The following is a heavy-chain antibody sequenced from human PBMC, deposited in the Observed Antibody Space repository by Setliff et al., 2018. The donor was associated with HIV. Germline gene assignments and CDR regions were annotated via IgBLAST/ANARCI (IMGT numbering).Heavy chain of an antibody. CDR3: ARVNGGNSPYYFDS. CDR1: GGPFSSYS. V-gene: IGHV1-69*13. J-gene: IGHJ4*02. D-gene: IGHD2-21*02. CDR2: IIPVFDTA. Sequence: SVKVSCKASGGPFSSYSITWVRQAPGQGLEWMGGIIPVFDTANYAQKFQGRVTITADESTSTSSMELSSLGSEDTAVYYCARVNGGNSPYYFDSWGQGTLVTVSS.